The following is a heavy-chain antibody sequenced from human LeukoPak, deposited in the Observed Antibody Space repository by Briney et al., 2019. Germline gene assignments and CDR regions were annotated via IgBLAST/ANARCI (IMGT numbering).Heavy chain of an antibody. D-gene: IGHD6-19*01. J-gene: IGHJ4*02. CDR3: AKDRYSSGWATDY. CDR1: GFTFSSYW. CDR2: IKQDGSEK. V-gene: IGHV3-7*03. Sequence: GGSLRLSCAASGFTFSSYWMSWVRQAPGKGLEWVANIKQDGSEKYYVDSVKGRFTISRDNAKNSLYLQMNSLRAEDTALYYCAKDRYSSGWATDYWGQGTLVTVSS.